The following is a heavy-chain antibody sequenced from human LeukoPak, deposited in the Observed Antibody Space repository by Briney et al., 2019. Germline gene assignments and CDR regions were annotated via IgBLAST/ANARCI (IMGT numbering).Heavy chain of an antibody. V-gene: IGHV1-18*01. Sequence: ASVKVSCKASGYTFTSYGISWLRQAPGQGLEWMGWISAYSGNTNYAQKLQGRVTMTTDTSTSTAYMELRSLRSDDTAVYYCARVMSSSGYYPFDYWGQGTLVTVSS. CDR1: GYTFTSYG. D-gene: IGHD3-22*01. CDR3: ARVMSSSGYYPFDY. J-gene: IGHJ4*02. CDR2: ISAYSGNT.